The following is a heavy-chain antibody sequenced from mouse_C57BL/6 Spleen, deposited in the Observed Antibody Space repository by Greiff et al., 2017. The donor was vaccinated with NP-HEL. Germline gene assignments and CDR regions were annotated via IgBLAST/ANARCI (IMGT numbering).Heavy chain of an antibody. D-gene: IGHD1-1*01. V-gene: IGHV1-80*01. CDR2: IYPGDGDT. CDR1: GYAFSSYW. J-gene: IGHJ2*01. Sequence: QVHVKPSGAELVKPGASVKISCKASGYAFSSYWMNWVKQRPGKGLEWIGQIYPGDGDTNYNGKFKGKATLTADKSSSTAYMQLSSLTSEDSAVYFCARKEGYYYGSSSFFDYWGQGTTLTVSS. CDR3: ARKEGYYYGSSSFFDY.